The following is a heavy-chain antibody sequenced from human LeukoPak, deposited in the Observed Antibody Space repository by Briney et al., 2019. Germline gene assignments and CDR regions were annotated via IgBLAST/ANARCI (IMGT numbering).Heavy chain of an antibody. CDR3: ARSITMIEAFDI. CDR2: INPNSGGT. J-gene: IGHJ3*02. D-gene: IGHD3-22*01. Sequence: ASVKVSCKASGGTFSSYAISWVRQAPGQGLEWMGRINPNSGGTNYAQKFQGWVTMTRDTSISTAYMELSRLRSDDTAVYYCARSITMIEAFDIWGQGTMVTVSS. CDR1: GGTFSSYA. V-gene: IGHV1-2*04.